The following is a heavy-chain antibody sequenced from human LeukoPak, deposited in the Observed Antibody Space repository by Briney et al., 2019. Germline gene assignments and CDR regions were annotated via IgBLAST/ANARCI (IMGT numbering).Heavy chain of an antibody. CDR1: GGSVSSGGYY. J-gene: IGHJ4*02. D-gene: IGHD6-6*01. CDR3: ARHIGMSSSWPFDY. CDR2: IYHSGST. V-gene: IGHV4-30-2*03. Sequence: SETLSLTCTVSGGSVSSGGYYWSWIRQPPGKGLEWIGYIYHSGSTYYNPSLKSRVTISVDTSKNQFSLKLSSVTAADTAVYYCARHIGMSSSWPFDYWGQGTLVTVSS.